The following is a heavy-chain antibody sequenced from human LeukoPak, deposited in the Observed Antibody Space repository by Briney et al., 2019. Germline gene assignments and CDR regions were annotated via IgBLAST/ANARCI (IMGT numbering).Heavy chain of an antibody. J-gene: IGHJ4*02. V-gene: IGHV3-30*18. CDR1: GFTFSSYG. CDR2: ISYDGSNK. Sequence: GRSLRLSCAASGFTFSSYGMHWVRQAPGKGLEWVAVISYDGSNKYYADFVKGRFAISRDNSKNTLYLQMNSLRAEDTAVYYCAKGRLSVVYGVDYWGQGTLVTVSS. CDR3: AKGRLSVVYGVDY. D-gene: IGHD2-8*02.